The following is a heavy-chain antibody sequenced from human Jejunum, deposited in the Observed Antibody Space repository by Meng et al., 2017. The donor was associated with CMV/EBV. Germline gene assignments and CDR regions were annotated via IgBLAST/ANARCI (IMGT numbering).Heavy chain of an antibody. V-gene: IGHV3-53*01. CDR3: AREGTGGSGYQLNY. D-gene: IGHD3-10*01. CDR1: GFKAGYNY. CDR2: IHSAGTT. Sequence: VRRVESGGGLIQPGGSLRLSFAASGFKAGYNYMSWVRQAPGKGLEYVAFIHSAGTTYYADFVKGRFTISRDESKNTLYLQLNSLRADDTGVYYCAREGTGGSGYQLNYWGQGTLVTVSS. J-gene: IGHJ4*02.